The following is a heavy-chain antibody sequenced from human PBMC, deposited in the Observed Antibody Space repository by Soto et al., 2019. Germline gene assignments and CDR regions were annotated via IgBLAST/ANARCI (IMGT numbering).Heavy chain of an antibody. Sequence: SQTLSLTCDISGDSFSSNSAAWSWIRQCPSRGLEWLGRTYYRSKWYTDYAVSVKSRITINPDTSKNQCSLQLNSVTPEDTAVYFFVRFGDASYIDLWAQGILVPVSS. D-gene: IGHD1-26*01. V-gene: IGHV6-1*01. CDR2: TYYRSKWYT. CDR3: VRFGDASYIDL. CDR1: GDSFSSNSAA. J-gene: IGHJ1*01.